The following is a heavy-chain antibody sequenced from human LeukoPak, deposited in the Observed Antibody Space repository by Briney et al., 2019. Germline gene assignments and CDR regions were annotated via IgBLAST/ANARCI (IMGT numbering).Heavy chain of an antibody. CDR2: ISAYNGNT. Sequence: ASVKVSCKASGYTFTSYGISWVRQAPGQGLEWMGWISAYNGNTNYAQKLQGRVTMTTDTSTSTAYMELRSLRSDDTAVYYCASGHCSSTSCYLYYYMDVWGKGTTVNASS. CDR1: GYTFTSYG. D-gene: IGHD2-2*03. V-gene: IGHV1-18*01. CDR3: ASGHCSSTSCYLYYYMDV. J-gene: IGHJ6*03.